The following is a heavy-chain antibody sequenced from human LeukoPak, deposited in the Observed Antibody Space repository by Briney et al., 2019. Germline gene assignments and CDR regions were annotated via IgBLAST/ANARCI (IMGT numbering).Heavy chain of an antibody. J-gene: IGHJ4*02. CDR3: ARRREWKAYYFDY. CDR1: GGSFSGYY. D-gene: IGHD3-3*01. Sequence: PSETLSLTCAVYGGSFSGYYWSWIRQPPGKGLEWIGEINHSGSTNYNPSLKSRVTISVDTSKNQFSLKLSSVTAADTAVYYCARRREWKAYYFDYWGQGTLVTVSS. CDR2: INHSGST. V-gene: IGHV4-34*01.